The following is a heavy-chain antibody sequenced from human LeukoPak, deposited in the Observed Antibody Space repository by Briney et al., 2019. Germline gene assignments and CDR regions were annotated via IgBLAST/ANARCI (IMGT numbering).Heavy chain of an antibody. J-gene: IGHJ3*02. D-gene: IGHD2-15*01. V-gene: IGHV3-7*01. CDR2: INQDAGTT. CDR1: GFSFTSYW. CDR3: AKDPGWSSFDI. Sequence: GGSLRLSCVASGFSFTSYWMSWVRQAPGKGLEFVANINQDAGTTNYVDSVKGRFTISRDNAENSLYPQMSSLRAEDTALYYCAKDPGWSSFDIWGQGIMVTVSS.